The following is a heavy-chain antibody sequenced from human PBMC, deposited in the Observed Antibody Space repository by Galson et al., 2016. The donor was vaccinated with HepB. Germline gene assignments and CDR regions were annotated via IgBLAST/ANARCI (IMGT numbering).Heavy chain of an antibody. CDR1: GGSISSTDYF. D-gene: IGHD2-2*02. J-gene: IGHJ3*02. CDR2: ISGSGAST. V-gene: IGHV3-23*01. Sequence: ETLSLTCTVSGGSISSTDYFWGWIRQAPGKGLEWVSVISGSGASTYYADSVKGRFTISRDNSKNTLYLQVNSLRVEDTAIYYCARGRTTSCNSAFDIWGQGTMVTVSS. CDR3: ARGRTTSCNSAFDI.